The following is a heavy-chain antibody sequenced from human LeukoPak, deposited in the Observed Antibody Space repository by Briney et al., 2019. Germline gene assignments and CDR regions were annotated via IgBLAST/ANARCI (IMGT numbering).Heavy chain of an antibody. CDR3: AKLVRGNTGDFDY. D-gene: IGHD1-7*01. CDR1: GFTFDDYA. Sequence: GGSLRLSCAASGFTFDDYAMHWVRQAPGKGLEWVAVISYDGSNKYYADSVKGRFTISRDNSKNTLYLQMNSLRAEDTAVYYCAKLVRGNTGDFDYWGQGTLVTVSS. V-gene: IGHV3-30*18. J-gene: IGHJ4*02. CDR2: ISYDGSNK.